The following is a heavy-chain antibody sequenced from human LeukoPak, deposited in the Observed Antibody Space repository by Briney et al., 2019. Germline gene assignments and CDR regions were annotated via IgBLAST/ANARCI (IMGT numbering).Heavy chain of an antibody. CDR3: AREGRDGYNLWRRPIDY. D-gene: IGHD5-24*01. CDR2: IYYSGST. CDR1: GGSISSYY. Sequence: SETLSLTCTVSGGSISSYYWSWIRQPPGKGLEWIGCIYYSGSTNYNPSLKSRVTISVDTSKNQFSLKLSSVTAANTAVYYCAREGRDGYNLWRRPIDYWGQGTLVTVSS. V-gene: IGHV4-59*01. J-gene: IGHJ4*02.